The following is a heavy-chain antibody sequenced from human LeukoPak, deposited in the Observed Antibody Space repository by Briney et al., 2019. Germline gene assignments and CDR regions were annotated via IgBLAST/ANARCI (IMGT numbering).Heavy chain of an antibody. J-gene: IGHJ5*02. V-gene: IGHV4-39*07. D-gene: IGHD6-13*01. CDR3: ARVGYSSSWYFDP. CDR2: LYYSGKT. CDR1: DDSISSSTYY. Sequence: PSETLSLTCIISDDSISSSTYYWGWIRQPPGKGLEWIGTLYYSGKTYYNPSLRSRVTISVDTSKNQFSLKLSSVTAADTAVYYCARVGYSSSWYFDPWGQGTLVTVSS.